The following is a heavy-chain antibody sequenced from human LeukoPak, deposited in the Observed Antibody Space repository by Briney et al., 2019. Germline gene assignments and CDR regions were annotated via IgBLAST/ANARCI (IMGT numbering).Heavy chain of an antibody. CDR1: GYTFTTYY. CDR2: INPSGGST. CDR3: AKGRTEGGTLALDY. Sequence: ASVKVSCKASGYTFTTYYLHWVRQAPGQGLEWMGFINPSGGSTSYAQKFQGRVTMTRDMSTSTVYMELSSLRAEDTAVYYCAKGRTEGGTLALDYWGQGTLVTVTS. D-gene: IGHD6-13*01. V-gene: IGHV1-46*01. J-gene: IGHJ4*02.